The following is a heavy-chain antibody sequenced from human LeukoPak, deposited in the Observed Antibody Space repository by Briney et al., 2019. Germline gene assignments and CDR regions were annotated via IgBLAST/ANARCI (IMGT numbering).Heavy chain of an antibody. V-gene: IGHV4-59*08. D-gene: IGHD2/OR15-2a*01. CDR1: GGSFTGHY. CDR3: ARHRTTQGWFDP. Sequence: PSETLSLTCAVSGGSFTGHYWSWIRQPPGKALEWIGYVYSSGTTTYNPSLESRVTISVDTSKNQFSLKLSSVTAADTAVYYCARHRTTQGWFDPWGQGTLVTVSS. CDR2: VYSSGTT. J-gene: IGHJ5*02.